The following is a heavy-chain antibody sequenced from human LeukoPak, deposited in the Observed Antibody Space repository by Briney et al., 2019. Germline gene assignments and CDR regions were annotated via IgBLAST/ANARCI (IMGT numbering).Heavy chain of an antibody. Sequence: KPSETLSLTCAVYGGSFSGYYWSWIRQPPGKGLEWIGEINHSGSTNYNPSLKSRVTISVDTSKNQFSLKLSSVTAADTAVYYCARGGRGPIGYSTDLGYWGQGTLVTVSS. CDR3: ARGGRGPIGYSTDLGY. CDR1: GGSFSGYY. D-gene: IGHD4-11*01. CDR2: INHSGST. J-gene: IGHJ4*02. V-gene: IGHV4-34*01.